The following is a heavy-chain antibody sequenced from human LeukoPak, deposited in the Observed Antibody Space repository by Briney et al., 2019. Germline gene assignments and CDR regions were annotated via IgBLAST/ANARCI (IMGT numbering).Heavy chain of an antibody. CDR2: IIPIFGTA. J-gene: IGHJ6*03. Sequence: ASVKVSCKASGGTFSSYAISWVRQAPGQGLEWMGGIIPIFGTANYAQKFQGRVTITADESTSTAYMELSSLRSEDTAVYYCARDRGYCSSTSCYGPEYYYMDVWGKGTTVTVSS. D-gene: IGHD2-2*01. CDR3: ARDRGYCSSTSCYGPEYYYMDV. CDR1: GGTFSSYA. V-gene: IGHV1-69*13.